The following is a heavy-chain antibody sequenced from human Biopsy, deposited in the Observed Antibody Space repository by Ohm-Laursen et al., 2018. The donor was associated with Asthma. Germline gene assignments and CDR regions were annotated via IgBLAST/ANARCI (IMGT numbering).Heavy chain of an antibody. CDR3: ARTTYGHDGFDP. CDR2: IHYSGST. CDR1: GASIKTDDHY. Sequence: TLSLTCTVSGASIKTDDHYWSWLRQPPGKGLEWFGFIHYSGSTSYNPSLKGGVTISVDTSKNQFSLKLSSVTAADTAVYYCARTTYGHDGFDPWGQGTLVIVSS. V-gene: IGHV4-30-4*01. J-gene: IGHJ5*02. D-gene: IGHD4-17*01.